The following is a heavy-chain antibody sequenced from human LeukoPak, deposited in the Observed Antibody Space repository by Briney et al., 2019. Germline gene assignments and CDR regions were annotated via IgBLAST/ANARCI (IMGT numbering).Heavy chain of an antibody. CDR2: INPNSGGT. Sequence: ASVKVSCKASGYTFTDYYMHWVRQAPGQGLEWMGWINPNSGGTNYAQKSQGRVTMTTDTSISTAYMEVSRLGSDDTAVYYCARVRIGQQLDKYYYYAMDVWGQGTTVTVSS. J-gene: IGHJ6*02. V-gene: IGHV1-2*02. D-gene: IGHD6-13*01. CDR3: ARVRIGQQLDKYYYYAMDV. CDR1: GYTFTDYY.